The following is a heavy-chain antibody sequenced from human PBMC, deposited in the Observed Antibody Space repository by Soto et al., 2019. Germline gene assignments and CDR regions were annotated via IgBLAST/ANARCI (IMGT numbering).Heavy chain of an antibody. Sequence: SETLSLTCTVSGGSISSSSYYWGWIRQPPGKGLEWIGSIYYSGSTYYNPSLKSRVTISVDTSKNQFSLKLSSVTAADTAVYYCARSSKKVVVPAAMRIGVSWFDPWGQGTLVTVSS. D-gene: IGHD2-2*01. V-gene: IGHV4-39*01. J-gene: IGHJ5*02. CDR2: IYYSGST. CDR3: ARSSKKVVVPAAMRIGVSWFDP. CDR1: GGSISSSSYY.